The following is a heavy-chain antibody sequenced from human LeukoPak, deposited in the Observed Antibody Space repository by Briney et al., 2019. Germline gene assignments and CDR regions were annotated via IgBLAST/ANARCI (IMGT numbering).Heavy chain of an antibody. J-gene: IGHJ4*02. Sequence: PGGSLRLSCAASGFTFVSYWMHWVRQAPGKGLVWVSRINGYGSSTEFADSVKGRFTISRDNAKNTLYLQMNSLRAEDTAVYYCARDAPGNTALDYWGQGTLVTVSS. CDR1: GFTFVSYW. CDR3: ARDAPGNTALDY. CDR2: INGYGSST. D-gene: IGHD5-18*01. V-gene: IGHV3-74*03.